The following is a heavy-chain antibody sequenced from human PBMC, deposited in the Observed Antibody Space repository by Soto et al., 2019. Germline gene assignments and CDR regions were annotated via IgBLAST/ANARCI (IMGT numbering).Heavy chain of an antibody. CDR2: ISAYNGNT. Sequence: GASVKVSCKASGYTFTSYGISWVRQAPGQGLEWMGWISAYNGNTNYAQKLQGRVTMTTDTSTSTAYMELRGLRSDDTAVYYCARDRPDYGDRGYYYGMDVWGQGTTVTVSS. CDR1: GYTFTSYG. J-gene: IGHJ6*02. D-gene: IGHD4-17*01. V-gene: IGHV1-18*04. CDR3: ARDRPDYGDRGYYYGMDV.